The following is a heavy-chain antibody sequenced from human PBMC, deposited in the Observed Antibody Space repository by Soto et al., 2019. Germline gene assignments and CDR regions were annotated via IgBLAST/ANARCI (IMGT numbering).Heavy chain of an antibody. CDR1: GYTFTSYH. CDR3: ARTPGFLEWAAHYGMDV. J-gene: IGHJ6*02. V-gene: IGHV1-8*01. Sequence: APVKVSCKASGYTFTSYHINWVRQATGQGLEWMGWMNPNSGNTGYAQKFQGRVTMTRNTSISTAYMELSSLRSEDTAVYYCARTPGFLEWAAHYGMDVWGQGITVTVS. CDR2: MNPNSGNT. D-gene: IGHD3-3*01.